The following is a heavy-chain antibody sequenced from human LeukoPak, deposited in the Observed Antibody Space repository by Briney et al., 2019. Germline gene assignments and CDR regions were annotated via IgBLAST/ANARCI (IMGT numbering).Heavy chain of an antibody. Sequence: SETLSLTCTVSGGSISSSSYYWGWIRQPPGKGLEWIGSIYYSGSTYYNPSLKSRVTISVDTSKNQFSLKLSSVTAADTAVYYCARDLYGGYYDSSGYYYLDYWGQGTLVTVSS. V-gene: IGHV4-39*07. J-gene: IGHJ4*02. CDR3: ARDLYGGYYDSSGYYYLDY. CDR2: IYYSGST. D-gene: IGHD3-22*01. CDR1: GGSISSSSYY.